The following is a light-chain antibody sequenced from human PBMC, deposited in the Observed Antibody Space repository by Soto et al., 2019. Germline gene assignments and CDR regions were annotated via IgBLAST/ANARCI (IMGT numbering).Light chain of an antibody. CDR1: QSISSY. V-gene: IGKV1-39*01. Sequence: DIQMTQSPSSLSASVGDRVTITCRASQSISSYLIWYQQKPGKAPKLLIYAASSLQSGVPSRFCGSGSGTDFTLTISSLQPEDFATYYCQQSYSTPPITFGQGTRLEIK. CDR3: QQSYSTPPIT. J-gene: IGKJ5*01. CDR2: AAS.